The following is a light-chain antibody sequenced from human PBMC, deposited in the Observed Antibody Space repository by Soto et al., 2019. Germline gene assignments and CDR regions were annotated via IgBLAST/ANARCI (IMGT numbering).Light chain of an antibody. Sequence: QSVLTQPPSVSAAPGQKVIISCSGTSFNIGNNYVSWYQQLPGTAPRLLIYDNNKRPSGIPDRFSGSKSGTSATLAITGLQTADEADYYCGAWESSLNPYAFGTGTKVTVL. CDR1: SFNIGNNY. CDR2: DNN. CDR3: GAWESSLNPYA. J-gene: IGLJ1*01. V-gene: IGLV1-51*01.